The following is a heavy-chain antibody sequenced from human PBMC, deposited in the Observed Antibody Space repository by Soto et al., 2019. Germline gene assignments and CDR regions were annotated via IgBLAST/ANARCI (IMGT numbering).Heavy chain of an antibody. V-gene: IGHV2-5*02. Sequence: LTLTCTFSGFSLSTSDVGVGWIRQPPGKALEWLAIIYWGDDKRYSPSLKSRLTITKDTSKNQVVLTVTNMDPVDTATYYCAHSKYSRSSFDYWGQGTLVTVSS. D-gene: IGHD6-6*01. J-gene: IGHJ4*02. CDR3: AHSKYSRSSFDY. CDR1: GFSLSTSDVG. CDR2: IYWGDDK.